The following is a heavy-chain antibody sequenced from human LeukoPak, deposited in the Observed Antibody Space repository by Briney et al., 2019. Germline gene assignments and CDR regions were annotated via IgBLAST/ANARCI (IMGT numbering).Heavy chain of an antibody. CDR1: GFTFSSYA. CDR3: ASSYSSSWSSSADY. CDR2: ISYDGSNK. J-gene: IGHJ4*02. Sequence: GRSLRLSCAASGFTFSSYAMHWVRQAPGKGLEWVAVISYDGSNKYYADSVKGRFTISRDNSKNTLYLQMNSLRAEDTAVYYCASSYSSSWSSSADYWGQGALVTVSS. D-gene: IGHD6-13*01. V-gene: IGHV3-30*04.